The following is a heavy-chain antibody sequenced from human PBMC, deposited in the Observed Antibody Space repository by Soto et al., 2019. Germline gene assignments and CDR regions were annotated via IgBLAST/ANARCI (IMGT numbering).Heavy chain of an antibody. J-gene: IGHJ4*02. V-gene: IGHV3-21*06. CDR2: ISSTTNYI. CDR3: SRESEDLTSNFDY. CDR1: GFTFTRYS. Sequence: GGSLRLSCAASGFTFTRYSMNWVRQAPGKGLEWVSSISSTTNYIYYGDSMKGRFTISRDNAKNSLYLEMNSLRAEDTAVYYCSRESEDLTSNFDYWAQGTLVTVSS.